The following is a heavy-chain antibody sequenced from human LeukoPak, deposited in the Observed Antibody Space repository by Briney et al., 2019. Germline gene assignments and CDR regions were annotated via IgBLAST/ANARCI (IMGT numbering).Heavy chain of an antibody. J-gene: IGHJ6*03. CDR1: GFTFSSYG. Sequence: GGSLRLSCAASGFTFSSYGMSWVRQAPGKGLEWVSGISGSGGSTYYADSVKGRFTISRDNAKNSLYLQMNSLRAEDTAVYYCARDRIEQQRTLGRSSNYYSYYYMDVWGKGTTVTVSS. D-gene: IGHD6-13*01. V-gene: IGHV3-23*01. CDR3: ARDRIEQQRTLGRSSNYYSYYYMDV. CDR2: ISGSGGST.